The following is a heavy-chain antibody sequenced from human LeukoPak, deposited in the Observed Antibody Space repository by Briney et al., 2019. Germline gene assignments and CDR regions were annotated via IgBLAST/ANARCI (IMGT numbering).Heavy chain of an antibody. V-gene: IGHV3-30*04. D-gene: IGHD3-22*01. J-gene: IGHJ1*01. CDR2: ISYDGTNK. Sequence: PGGSLRLSCAASGFTLSRYSMHWVRQTPGRGLAWVTAISYDGTNKYYADSVKGRFTISRDNSKNTVSLQMDSLRAEDTGVYYCARAPSEVGGYYPEYFRHWGQGTLVTVSS. CDR3: ARAPSEVGGYYPEYFRH. CDR1: GFTLSRYS.